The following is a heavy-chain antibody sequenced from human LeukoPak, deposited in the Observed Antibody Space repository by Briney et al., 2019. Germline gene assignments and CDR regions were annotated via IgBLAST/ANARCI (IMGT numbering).Heavy chain of an antibody. CDR3: ARDSGVAPYFDY. CDR2: IYYTGHN. CDR1: GGSVSSSTYY. J-gene: IGHJ4*02. D-gene: IGHD3-3*01. V-gene: IGHV4-39*07. Sequence: SETLSLTCTVSGGSVSSSTYYWGWIRLPPGKGLEWIASIYYTGHNYYNPSLKSRATISVDTSKNQFSLKLSSVTAADTAVYYCARDSGVAPYFDYWGQGTLVTVSS.